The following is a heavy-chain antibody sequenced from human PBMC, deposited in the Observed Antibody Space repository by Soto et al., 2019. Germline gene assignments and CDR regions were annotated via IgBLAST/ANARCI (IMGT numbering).Heavy chain of an antibody. D-gene: IGHD5-18*01. CDR2: IYYSGST. J-gene: IGHJ4*02. CDR3: ARRYGSCFDY. Sequence: SQTLSLTYTVFGGSISSSSYYRSWIRQPPGKGLEWIGYIYYSGSTNYNPSLKSRVTISVDTSKNQFSLKLSSVTAADTAVYCCARRYGSCFDYWGEGTLVTLSS. V-gene: IGHV4-61*05. CDR1: GGSISSSSYY.